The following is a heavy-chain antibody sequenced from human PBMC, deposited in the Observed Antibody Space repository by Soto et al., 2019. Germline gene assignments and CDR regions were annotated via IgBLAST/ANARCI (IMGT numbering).Heavy chain of an antibody. D-gene: IGHD3-3*01. J-gene: IGHJ1*01. CDR3: ATEGAVFGH. CDR2: IRSKANNNAT. Sequence: EVQLVESGGGLVQPWGSVRLSCAASGFTFSVSSMHWFRQAPGKVLEWLGRIRSKANNNATIYSESVRGRFIISRDDSQDTMFLQMSSPRTEDTAMYYCATEGAVFGHWGQGTLVTVSS. CDR1: GFTFSVSS. V-gene: IGHV3-73*01.